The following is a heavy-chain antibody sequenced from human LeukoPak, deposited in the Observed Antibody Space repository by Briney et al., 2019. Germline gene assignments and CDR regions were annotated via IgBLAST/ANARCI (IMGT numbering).Heavy chain of an antibody. Sequence: TSQTLSLTCAVSGGSISSGGYSWSWIRQPPGKGLEWIGYIYHSGSTNYNPSLKSRVTMSVDTSKNQFSLKLSSVTAADTAVYYCARLSSSYWVRYYFDYWGQGTLVTVSS. D-gene: IGHD1-26*01. CDR2: IYHSGST. CDR3: ARLSSSYWVRYYFDY. CDR1: GGSISSGGYS. J-gene: IGHJ4*02. V-gene: IGHV4-30-2*01.